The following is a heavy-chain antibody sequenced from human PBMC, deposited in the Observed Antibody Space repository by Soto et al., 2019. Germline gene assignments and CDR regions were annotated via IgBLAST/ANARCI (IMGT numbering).Heavy chain of an antibody. CDR1: GFTFSSYA. V-gene: IGHV3-23*01. Sequence: PGGSLRLSCAASGFTFSSYAMSWVRQAPGKGLEWVSAISGSGGSTYYADSVKGRFTISRDNSKNTLYLQMNSLRAEDTAVYYCAKGYSSCWYPRYYYGMYVPGRGSTDTVSS. CDR2: ISGSGGST. J-gene: IGHJ6*02. D-gene: IGHD6-13*01. CDR3: AKGYSSCWYPRYYYGMYV.